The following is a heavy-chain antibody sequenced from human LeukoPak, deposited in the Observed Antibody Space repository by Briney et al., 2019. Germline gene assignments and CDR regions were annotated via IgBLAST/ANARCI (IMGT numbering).Heavy chain of an antibody. CDR3: ARGGRWMVRGVILHY. D-gene: IGHD3-10*01. CDR1: GFTFSSYS. CDR2: ISSSSYI. V-gene: IGHV3-21*04. Sequence: GGSLRLSCAASGFTFSSYSMNWVRQAPGKGLEWVSSISSSSYIYYADSVKGRFTISRDNAKNSLYLQMNSLRAEDTAVYYCARGGRWMVRGVILHYWGQGTLVTVSS. J-gene: IGHJ4*02.